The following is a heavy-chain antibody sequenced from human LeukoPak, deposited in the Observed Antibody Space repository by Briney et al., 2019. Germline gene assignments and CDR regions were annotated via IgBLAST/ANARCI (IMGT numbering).Heavy chain of an antibody. CDR3: ARDRGGGSSGWYGVFDY. J-gene: IGHJ4*02. CDR2: INWNGGST. D-gene: IGHD6-19*01. CDR1: GFTFDDYG. Sequence: PGGSLRLSCAAYGFTFDDYGMSWVRQAPGKGLEWVSGINWNGGSTGYADSVKGRFTISRDNAKNSLYLQMNSLRAEDTALYYCARDRGGGSSGWYGVFDYWGQGTLVTVSS. V-gene: IGHV3-20*04.